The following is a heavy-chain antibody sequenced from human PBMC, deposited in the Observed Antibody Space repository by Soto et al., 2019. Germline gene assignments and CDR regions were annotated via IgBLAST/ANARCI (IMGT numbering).Heavy chain of an antibody. Sequence: QLQLQESGSGLVKPSQTLSLTCAVSGGSISSGGYSWSWIRQPPGKCLEWIGYIYHSGSTYYNPSLKSRVTIAVDRSKNQFSLKLSSVTAADTAVDYCAIVAYCGGDCYRGFDPWGQGTLVTVSS. V-gene: IGHV4-30-2*01. D-gene: IGHD2-21*02. CDR2: IYHSGST. CDR3: AIVAYCGGDCYRGFDP. CDR1: GGSISSGGYS. J-gene: IGHJ5*02.